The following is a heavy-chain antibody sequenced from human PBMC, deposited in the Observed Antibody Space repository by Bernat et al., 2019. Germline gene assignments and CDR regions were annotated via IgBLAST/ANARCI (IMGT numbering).Heavy chain of an antibody. CDR3: ARDVSIAAAGFYFDY. CDR2: ISTYNGNT. CDR1: GYTFTSYG. V-gene: IGHV1-18*01. J-gene: IGHJ4*02. Sequence: QVQLVQSGAEVKKPGASVRVSCKASGYTFTSYGFIWVRQAPGQGLEWMGWISTYNGNTNYAQKPQDSVTMTTDTATSTAYMELGSLRSDDTAMYYCARDVSIAAAGFYFDYWGQGTLVTVSS. D-gene: IGHD6-13*01.